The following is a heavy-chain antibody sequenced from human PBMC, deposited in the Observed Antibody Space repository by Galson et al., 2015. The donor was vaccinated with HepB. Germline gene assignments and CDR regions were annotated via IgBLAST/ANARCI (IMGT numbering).Heavy chain of an antibody. J-gene: IGHJ3*01. V-gene: IGHV3-48*03. Sequence: SLRLSCAASGFTFSSYEMNWVRQAPGKGLEWVSYISSSDGFIYYADSVKGRFTISRDNAKNSLYLQMNSLRAEDTAVYYCARDYDGGTYYYDSSVYSPDAVDVWGQGTVVIVSS. D-gene: IGHD3-22*01. CDR1: GFTFSSYE. CDR3: ARDYDGGTYYYDSSVYSPDAVDV. CDR2: ISSSDGFI.